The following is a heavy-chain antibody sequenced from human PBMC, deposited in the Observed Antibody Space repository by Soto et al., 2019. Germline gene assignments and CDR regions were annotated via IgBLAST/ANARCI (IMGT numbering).Heavy chain of an antibody. CDR2: IYRTGST. CDR1: GGSFTSNNW. CDR3: ASRDPGTSVDY. V-gene: IGHV4-4*02. D-gene: IGHD1-7*01. Sequence: QVQLQESGPGLVKPSGTLSLTCAVSGGSFTSNNWWTWVRQPPGQGLEWIGEIYRTGSTNYNPSLTSRVTISLEKSETQFSLKVTSLTAADTAVYYCASRDPGTSVDYWGQGTLVTVSS. J-gene: IGHJ4*02.